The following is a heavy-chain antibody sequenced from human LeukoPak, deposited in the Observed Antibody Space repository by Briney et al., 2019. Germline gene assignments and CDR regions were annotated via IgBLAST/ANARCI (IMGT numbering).Heavy chain of an antibody. Sequence: GGSLRLSCAASGFTFSSYAMSWVRQAPGKGLEWVTGIGSRGDTTYYADSVKGRFTISRDNSKNTLYLQMNSLRAEDTAVYYCAKGQGGDFWSGSAYFDWGQGTLVTVSS. CDR3: AKGQGGDFWSGSAYFD. CDR1: GFTFSSYA. D-gene: IGHD3-3*01. CDR2: IGSRGDTT. J-gene: IGHJ4*02. V-gene: IGHV3-23*01.